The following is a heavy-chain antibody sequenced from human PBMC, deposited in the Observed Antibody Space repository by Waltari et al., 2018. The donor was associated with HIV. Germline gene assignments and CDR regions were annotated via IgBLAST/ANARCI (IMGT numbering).Heavy chain of an antibody. CDR3: ARDYYDSSGYYYGYSP. D-gene: IGHD3-22*01. CDR1: GGSISSYY. CDR2: IYYSGSP. Sequence: QVQLQESGPGLVKPSETLSLTCTVSGGSISSYYWSWIRQPPGKGLEWIGYIYYSGSPNYHPSLKSRVTISVDTSKNQFSLKLSSVTAADTAVYYCARDYYDSSGYYYGYSPWGQGTLVTVSS. J-gene: IGHJ5*02. V-gene: IGHV4-59*01.